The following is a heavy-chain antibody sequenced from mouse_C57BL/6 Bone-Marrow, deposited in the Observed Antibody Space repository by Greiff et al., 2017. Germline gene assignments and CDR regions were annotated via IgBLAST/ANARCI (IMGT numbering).Heavy chain of an antibody. D-gene: IGHD2-4*01. J-gene: IGHJ4*01. CDR3: ARTGGLRRAMDY. CDR1: GYAFSSSW. Sequence: VKLQESGPELVKPGASVKISCKASGYAFSSSWMNWVKQRPGQGLEWIGRIYPGDGDTNYNGKFKGKATLTADKSSSTAYMQLSSLTSEDSAVYFCARTGGLRRAMDYWGQGTSVTVSS. V-gene: IGHV1-82*01. CDR2: IYPGDGDT.